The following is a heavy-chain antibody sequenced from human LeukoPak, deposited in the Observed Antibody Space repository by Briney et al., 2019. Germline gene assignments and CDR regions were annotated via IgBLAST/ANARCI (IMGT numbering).Heavy chain of an antibody. CDR2: IYYSGST. J-gene: IGHJ6*03. CDR1: GGSISSSSYF. V-gene: IGHV4-39*07. Sequence: PSETLSLTCTVSGGSISSSSYFWGWIRQPPGKGLEWIGSIYYSGSTYYNPSLKSRVRISVDTSKNQFSLKLSSVTAADTAVYYCARGGRMIVVVRVTYYMDVWGKGTTVTVSS. D-gene: IGHD3-22*01. CDR3: ARGGRMIVVVRVTYYMDV.